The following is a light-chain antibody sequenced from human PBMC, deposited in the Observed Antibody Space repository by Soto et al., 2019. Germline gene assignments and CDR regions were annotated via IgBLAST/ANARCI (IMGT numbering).Light chain of an antibody. CDR2: EVN. Sequence: QSVLTQPPSASGSPGQSFTISCTGTSSDVGGFDYVSWYQQHPGKAPKLIIYEVNKRPSGVPDRFSGSKSGNTASLTVSGLQAKDEADYYCSSYAGSNNLDVFGTGTKVTVL. V-gene: IGLV2-8*01. J-gene: IGLJ1*01. CDR3: SSYAGSNNLDV. CDR1: SSDVGGFDY.